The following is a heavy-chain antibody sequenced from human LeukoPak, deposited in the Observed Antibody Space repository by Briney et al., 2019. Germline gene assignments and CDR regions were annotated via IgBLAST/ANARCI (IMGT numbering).Heavy chain of an antibody. CDR3: ARDVPVAGAPFDY. Sequence: GGSLRLSCVASGFILDRYNMNWVRQAPGKGLEWVSSISSSSTSIYYTDSVKGRFTISRDNAKNSLYLQMNSLRDGDTSVYYCARDVPVAGAPFDYWGQGTLGSVSS. CDR2: ISSSSTSI. CDR1: GFILDRYN. V-gene: IGHV3-48*02. D-gene: IGHD6-19*01. J-gene: IGHJ4*02.